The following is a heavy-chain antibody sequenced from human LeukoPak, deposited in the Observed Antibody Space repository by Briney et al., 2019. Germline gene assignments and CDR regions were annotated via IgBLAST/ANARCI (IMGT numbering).Heavy chain of an antibody. CDR3: AKEVTARVWSFYYGMDV. J-gene: IGHJ6*02. CDR2: ISYDGDNK. D-gene: IGHD5-18*01. Sequence: GGSLRLSCAASGFTFSMYGMHWVRQAPGKGLEWVAVISYDGDNKKYGDSVKGRFTISRDNSKNTLYLQMNSLRVEDTGIYYCAKEVTARVWSFYYGMDVWGPGTAVSVAS. CDR1: GFTFSMYG. V-gene: IGHV3-30*18.